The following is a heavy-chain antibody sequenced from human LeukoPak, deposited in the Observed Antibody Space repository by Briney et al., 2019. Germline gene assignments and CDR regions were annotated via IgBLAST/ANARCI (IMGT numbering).Heavy chain of an antibody. CDR2: INRSGST. V-gene: IGHV4-34*01. J-gene: IGHJ4*02. Sequence: SETLSLTCAVYGGSFSGYYWSWIRQPPGKGLEWIGEINRSGSTNYNPSLKSRVTISVDTSKNQFSLKLSSVTAADTAVYYCARGAGIVATNTNFDYWGQGTLVTVSS. CDR1: GGSFSGYY. D-gene: IGHD5-12*01. CDR3: ARGAGIVATNTNFDY.